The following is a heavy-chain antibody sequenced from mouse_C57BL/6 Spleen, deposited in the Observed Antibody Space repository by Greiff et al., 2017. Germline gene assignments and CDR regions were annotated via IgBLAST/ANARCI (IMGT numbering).Heavy chain of an antibody. V-gene: IGHV1-81*01. CDR2: IYPRSGNT. Sequence: VQLQQSGAELARPGASVKLSCKASGYTFTSYGISWVKQRTGQGLEWIGEIYPRSGNTYYNEKFKGKATLTADNSSSTAYMELRSLTSEDSAVYCWTRISTTVPYAMDYWGQGTSVTVAS. J-gene: IGHJ4*01. CDR1: GYTFTSYG. D-gene: IGHD1-1*01. CDR3: TRISTTVPYAMDY.